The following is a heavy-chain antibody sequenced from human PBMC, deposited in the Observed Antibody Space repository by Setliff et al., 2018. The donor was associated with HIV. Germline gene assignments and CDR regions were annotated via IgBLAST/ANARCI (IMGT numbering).Heavy chain of an antibody. D-gene: IGHD2-8*01. CDR3: ARVMEDCINGNCYYYMDV. Sequence: GGSLRLSCAVSGFTFRTYWMSWVRQTPGKGLEWVANIKQDGSKKYYVDSVKGRFTISRDNAKNSLYLQMNSLRAEDTAVYYCARVMEDCINGNCYYYMDVWGKGTTVTVSS. J-gene: IGHJ6*03. CDR2: IKQDGSKK. V-gene: IGHV3-7*03. CDR1: GFTFRTYW.